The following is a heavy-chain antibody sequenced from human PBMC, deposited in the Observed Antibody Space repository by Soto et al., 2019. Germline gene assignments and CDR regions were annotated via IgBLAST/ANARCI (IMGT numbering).Heavy chain of an antibody. CDR1: GFTFSSYA. D-gene: IGHD6-19*01. CDR2: ISYDGSNK. V-gene: IGHV3-30-3*01. J-gene: IGHJ4*02. CDR3: ARGSGWYSVVGALDY. Sequence: PVGSLRLSCAASGFTFSSYAMHWVRQAPGKGLEWVAVISYDGSNKYYADSVKGRFTISRDNSKNTLYLQMNSLRAEDTAVYYCARGSGWYSVVGALDYWGQGTLVTVSS.